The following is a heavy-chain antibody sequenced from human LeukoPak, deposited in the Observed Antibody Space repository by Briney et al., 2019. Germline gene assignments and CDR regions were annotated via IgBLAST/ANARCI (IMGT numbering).Heavy chain of an antibody. J-gene: IGHJ5*02. Sequence: SETLSLTRTVSGGSISSYYWSWIRQPPGKGLEWIRYIYYSGSTNYNPSLKSRVTISVDTSKNQFSLKLSSVTAADTAVYYCARHGRDILTGYGNNWFDPWGQGTMVTVSP. CDR3: ARHGRDILTGYGNNWFDP. CDR1: GGSISSYY. CDR2: IYYSGST. D-gene: IGHD3-9*01. V-gene: IGHV4-59*08.